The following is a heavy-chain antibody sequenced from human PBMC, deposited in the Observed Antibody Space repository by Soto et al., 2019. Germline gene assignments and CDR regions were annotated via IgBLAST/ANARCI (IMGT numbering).Heavy chain of an antibody. Sequence: PSETLSLTCTVSGGSINNYYWSWIRQPPGKGLEWIATFYYTESTTHYNPSLKSRVTISVDTSKNQFYLILTSVTAADTAVYFCARLGGHCSSSSCFGFYVMDVWGQGTTVTVSS. J-gene: IGHJ6*02. V-gene: IGHV4-59*08. CDR3: ARLGGHCSSSSCFGFYVMDV. CDR2: FYYTEST. CDR1: GGSINNYY. D-gene: IGHD2-2*01.